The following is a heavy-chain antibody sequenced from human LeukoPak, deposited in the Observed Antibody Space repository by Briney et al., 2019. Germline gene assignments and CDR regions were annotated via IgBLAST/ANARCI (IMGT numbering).Heavy chain of an antibody. J-gene: IGHJ5*02. CDR2: IYYSGST. CDR3: ARECDCSGGSCYHNWFDP. D-gene: IGHD2-15*01. CDR1: GGSISRDDYS. V-gene: IGHV4-30-4*01. Sequence: PSQTLSLTCTVSGGSISRDDYSWSWIRQPPGKGLEWLGYIYYSGSTYNNPSLKSQVTISVDTSKNQFSLKLSSVTAADTAVYYCARECDCSGGSCYHNWFDPWGQGTLVTVSS.